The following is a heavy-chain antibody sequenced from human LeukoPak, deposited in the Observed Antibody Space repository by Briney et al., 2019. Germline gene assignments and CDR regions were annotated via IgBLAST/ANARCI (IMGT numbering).Heavy chain of an antibody. CDR2: ISGSGGST. V-gene: IGHV3-23*01. CDR1: GFTFSSYA. CDR3: AKGRGGAEDSSGYYYVPIDY. D-gene: IGHD3-22*01. Sequence: GGSLRLSCAASGFTFSSYAMSWVRQVPGKGLEWVSAISGSGGSTYYADSVKGRFTISRDNSKNTLYLQMNSLRAEDTAVYYCAKGRGGAEDSSGYYYVPIDYWGQGTLVTVSS. J-gene: IGHJ4*02.